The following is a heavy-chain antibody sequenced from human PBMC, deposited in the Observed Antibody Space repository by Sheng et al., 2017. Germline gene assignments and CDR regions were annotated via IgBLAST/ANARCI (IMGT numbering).Heavy chain of an antibody. V-gene: IGHV3-30*01. CDR3: ARVWVVVVIYDAFDI. J-gene: IGHJ3*02. D-gene: IGHD3-22*01. Sequence: QVQLVESGGGVVQPGRSLRLSCAASGFTFSSYAMHWVRQAPGKGLEWVAVISYDGSNKYYADSVKGRFTISRDNSKNTLYLQMNSLRAEDTAVYYCARVWVVVVIYDAFDIWGQGTMVTVSS. CDR1: GFTFSSYA. CDR2: ISYDGSNK.